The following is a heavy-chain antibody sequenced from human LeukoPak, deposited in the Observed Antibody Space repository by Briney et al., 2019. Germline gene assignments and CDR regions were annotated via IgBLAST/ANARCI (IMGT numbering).Heavy chain of an antibody. CDR2: IYYIGSI. CDR1: EGSISSYY. CDR3: ARDRVGSGYHGGDAFDI. D-gene: IGHD5-12*01. J-gene: IGHJ3*02. Sequence: SETLSFTCTVPEGSISSYYWSWFRQSPGKGLEWIGYIYYIGSINYNPSLKSRVTISVDTSKNQFSLKLSSVTAADTAVYYCARDRVGSGYHGGDAFDIWGQGTMVIVSS. V-gene: IGHV4-59*13.